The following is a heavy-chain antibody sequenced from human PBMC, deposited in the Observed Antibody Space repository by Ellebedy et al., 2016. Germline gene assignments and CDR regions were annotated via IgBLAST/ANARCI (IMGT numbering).Heavy chain of an antibody. CDR2: ISYDGSNK. D-gene: IGHD6-6*01. J-gene: IGHJ3*02. CDR1: GFTFSSYA. Sequence: GESLKISXAASGFTFSSYAMHWVRHAPGKGLKWVAVISYDGSNKYYADSVKGRFTISRDNSKNTLYLQMNSLRAEDTAVYYCARGPVAAPPRGIWGQGTMVTVSS. V-gene: IGHV3-30-3*01. CDR3: ARGPVAAPPRGI.